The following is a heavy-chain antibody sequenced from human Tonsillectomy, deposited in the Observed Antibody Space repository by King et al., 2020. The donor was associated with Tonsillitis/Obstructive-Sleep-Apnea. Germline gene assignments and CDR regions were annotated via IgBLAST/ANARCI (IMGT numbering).Heavy chain of an antibody. CDR2: INHSGGT. V-gene: IGHV4-34*01. D-gene: IGHD2-2*03. CDR1: GGSFSGNY. Sequence: VQLQQWGAGLLKPSETLSLTCAVHGGSFSGNYWTWIRQPPGQGLEWIGEINHSGGTKYNPSLKGRATISVDTPKSQFSLMLNSVTAADTAVYYFARVGNCSSTGCFDYWGQGTLVTVSS. J-gene: IGHJ4*02. CDR3: ARVGNCSSTGCFDY.